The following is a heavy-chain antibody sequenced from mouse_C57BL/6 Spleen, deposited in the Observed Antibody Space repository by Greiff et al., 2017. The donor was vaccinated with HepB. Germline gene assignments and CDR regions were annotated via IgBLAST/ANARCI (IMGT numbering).Heavy chain of an antibody. CDR2: IDPETGGT. Sequence: VHLVESGAELVRPGASVTLSCKASGYTFTDYEMHWVKQTPVHGLEWIGAIDPETGGTAYNQKFKGKAILTADKSSSTAYMELRSLTSEDSAVYYCTRDYGPYFDYWGQGTTLTVSS. D-gene: IGHD1-1*01. CDR1: GYTFTDYE. J-gene: IGHJ2*01. V-gene: IGHV1-15*01. CDR3: TRDYGPYFDY.